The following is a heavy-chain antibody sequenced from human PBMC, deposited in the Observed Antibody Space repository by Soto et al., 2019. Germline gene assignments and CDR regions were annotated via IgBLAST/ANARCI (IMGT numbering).Heavy chain of an antibody. CDR3: AKDDREAVAGAVHFYGMDV. J-gene: IGHJ6*02. D-gene: IGHD6-19*01. Sequence: QVLLVESGGGVVQPGGSLRLSCSASGFTFSDYGLHWVRQAPGKGLEWVAFLSHHSYKKYYAVSVRGRFTVSRDNSKNTMYLQMNNLRTEDTAIYYCAKDDREAVAGAVHFYGMDVWGQGTSVTVSS. V-gene: IGHV3-30*02. CDR1: GFTFSDYG. CDR2: LSHHSYKK.